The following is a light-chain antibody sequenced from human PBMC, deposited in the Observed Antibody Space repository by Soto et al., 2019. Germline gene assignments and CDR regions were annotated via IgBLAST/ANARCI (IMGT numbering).Light chain of an antibody. J-gene: IGKJ1*01. CDR2: GAS. Sequence: DIQMTQSPSSLSASVGDRVTITCQASQDIREFLNWYQQKPGKAPKLLINGASNLETGVPSRFTGSGSETEFTLTISSLQSEDFAVYYCHQYYDWPPWTFGQGTKVDIK. CDR3: HQYYDWPPWT. CDR1: QDIREF. V-gene: IGKV1-33*01.